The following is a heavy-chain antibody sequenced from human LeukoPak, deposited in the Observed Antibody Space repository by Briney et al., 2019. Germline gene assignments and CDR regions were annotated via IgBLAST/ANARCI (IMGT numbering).Heavy chain of an antibody. J-gene: IGHJ6*03. CDR3: ARFLYYYDSSGYYYYYYMDD. Sequence: SQTLSLTCTVSGGSISSGSYYWSWIRQPAGKGLEWIGRIYTSGSTNYNPSLKSRVTISVDTSKNQFSLKLSSVTAADTAVYYCARFLYYYDSSGYYYYYYMDDWGKGTTVTVSS. V-gene: IGHV4-61*02. CDR2: IYTSGST. CDR1: GGSISSGSYY. D-gene: IGHD3-22*01.